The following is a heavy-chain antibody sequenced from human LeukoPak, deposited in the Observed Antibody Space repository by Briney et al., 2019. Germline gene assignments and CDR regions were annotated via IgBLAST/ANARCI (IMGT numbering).Heavy chain of an antibody. D-gene: IGHD3-10*01. CDR1: GGSISSYY. J-gene: IGHJ5*02. V-gene: IGHV4-59*01. CDR2: IYYSGST. CDR3: ARGYYGSGNWFDP. Sequence: SETLSLPCTVSGGSISSYYWSWIRPPPGKGLEWIGYIYYSGSTNYNPSLKSRVTISVDTSKNQFSLKLSSVTAADTAVYYCARGYYGSGNWFDPWGQGTLVTVSS.